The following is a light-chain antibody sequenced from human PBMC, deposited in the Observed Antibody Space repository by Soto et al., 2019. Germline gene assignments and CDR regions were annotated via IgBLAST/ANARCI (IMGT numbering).Light chain of an antibody. CDR3: AAWDDSLNGVL. CDR1: SSNIGSNT. Sequence: QSVLTQPHSASGTPGQRVTMSCSGSSSNIGSNTVNWYQQLPGTAPKLLIYSNNQRPSGVPDRFSGSKSGTSASLAISGLQSEDEAAYYCAAWDDSLNGVLFGGGTKLTVL. V-gene: IGLV1-44*01. J-gene: IGLJ2*01. CDR2: SNN.